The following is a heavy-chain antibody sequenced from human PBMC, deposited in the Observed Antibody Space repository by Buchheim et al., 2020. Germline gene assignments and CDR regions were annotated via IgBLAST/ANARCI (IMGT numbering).Heavy chain of an antibody. Sequence: EVQLMESGGDLVQPGGSLRLSCEASGFSFGNYVMSWVRQPPGKGLEWVSGIYSSGRTFYADSVKGRFTISRDNPKDTLYLQMNSLRVEDSAVYYCVKDRGSWEKPPSWGQGTL. CDR2: IYSSGRT. D-gene: IGHD1-26*01. CDR3: VKDRGSWEKPPS. V-gene: IGHV3-23*05. CDR1: GFSFGNYV. J-gene: IGHJ4*02.